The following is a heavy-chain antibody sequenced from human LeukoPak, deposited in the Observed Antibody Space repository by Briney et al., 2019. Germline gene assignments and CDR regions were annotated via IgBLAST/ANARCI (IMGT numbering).Heavy chain of an antibody. J-gene: IGHJ4*02. CDR2: TSYDGSAK. CDR3: ARSRHQLQFDY. V-gene: IGHV3-30*03. CDR1: GFIFSDYG. D-gene: IGHD2-2*01. Sequence: PGRSLRLSCVGSGFIFSDYGMHWVRQAPGKGLEWVAVTSYDGSAKIYADSVKGRFTISRDNFKNTLCLQMDSLRAEDTAVYYCARSRHQLQFDYWGQGTLVTVSS.